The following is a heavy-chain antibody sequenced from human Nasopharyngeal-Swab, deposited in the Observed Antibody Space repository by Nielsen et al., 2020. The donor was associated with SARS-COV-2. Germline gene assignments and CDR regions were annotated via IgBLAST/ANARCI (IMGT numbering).Heavy chain of an antibody. J-gene: IGHJ4*02. Sequence: WIRQPPGKGLEWVANIKPDGSEKDCVASVKGRFTISRDNAKNSLYLQMSSLRAEDTAVYYCARRLWFGESWSPWGQGTLVTVSS. D-gene: IGHD3-10*01. V-gene: IGHV3-7*01. CDR3: ARRLWFGESWSP. CDR2: IKPDGSEK.